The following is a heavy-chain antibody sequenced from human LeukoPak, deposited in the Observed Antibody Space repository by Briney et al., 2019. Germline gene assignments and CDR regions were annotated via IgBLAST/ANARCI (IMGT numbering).Heavy chain of an antibody. CDR1: GFTFSSHG. J-gene: IGHJ6*02. CDR2: IYYDGSNK. CDR3: ARPRGFCSGGDCYADYGMDV. D-gene: IGHD2-21*02. V-gene: IGHV3-33*01. Sequence: GGSLRLSGAASGFTFSSHGIHWVRQAPGKGLEWVALIYYDGSNKYYADSVKGRFTISRDNSKNTLYLQINNLRAEDAGVYYCARPRGFCSGGDCYADYGMDVWGQGTTVTVSS.